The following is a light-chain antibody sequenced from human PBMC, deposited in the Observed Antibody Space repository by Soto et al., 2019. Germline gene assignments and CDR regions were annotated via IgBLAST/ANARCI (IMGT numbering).Light chain of an antibody. J-gene: IGKJ1*01. CDR1: QSISSW. V-gene: IGKV1-5*01. Sequence: DLQMTQSPSTLSASVGARVTITCRARQSISSWLAWYQQKPGKAPKLLIYDGSSLESGVPSRFSGSVSVTEFTLTISRLQPDEFATYYCQQYNSYSPSVTFGQGTKVEIK. CDR2: DGS. CDR3: QQYNSYSPSVT.